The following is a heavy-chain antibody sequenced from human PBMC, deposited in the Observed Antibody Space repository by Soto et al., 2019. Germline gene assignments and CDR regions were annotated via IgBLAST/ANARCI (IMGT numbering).Heavy chain of an antibody. Sequence: QVQLQESGPGLLKPSQTLSLTCLVSGGSINSGGYYWSWLRQYPGKGLEWIGYIFYSGSTSYNPSLKSRLNISLDTSQSQFSLELTSVAAADTAVYYCARDHRIGGAFDIWSRGTMVTVSS. CDR1: GGSINSGGYY. D-gene: IGHD3-16*01. CDR3: ARDHRIGGAFDI. CDR2: IFYSGST. J-gene: IGHJ3*02. V-gene: IGHV4-31*03.